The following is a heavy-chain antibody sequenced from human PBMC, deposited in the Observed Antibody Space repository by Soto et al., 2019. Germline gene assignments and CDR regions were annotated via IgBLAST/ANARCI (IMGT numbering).Heavy chain of an antibody. Sequence: EVQLVESGGGLVQPGGSLRLSCAASGFTFSSYWMSWVRQAPGKGLEWVANIKQDGSEKYYVDSVKGRFTMSRDNAKNSLYLQMNSLRAEDTAVYYCARVAMRWELSSSDYWGQGTLVTVSS. CDR2: IKQDGSEK. J-gene: IGHJ4*02. CDR1: GFTFSSYW. V-gene: IGHV3-7*01. D-gene: IGHD1-26*01. CDR3: ARVAMRWELSSSDY.